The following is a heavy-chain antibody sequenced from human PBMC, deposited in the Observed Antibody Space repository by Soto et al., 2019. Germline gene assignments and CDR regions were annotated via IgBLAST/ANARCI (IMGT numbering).Heavy chain of an antibody. CDR1: GFTFSRYW. CDR2: INTDGTNT. Sequence: EVQLVESGGGLVQPGGSLRLSCAVSGFTFSRYWMHWFRQDPGNGLVWVSSINTDGTNTQYADSVRGRFTVSRDNAKYTVYLQMISLRSEDTAVYYCAKDLLWGQSENWGQGTLFVVSS. D-gene: IGHD3-16*01. V-gene: IGHV3-74*03. CDR3: AKDLLWGQSEN. J-gene: IGHJ4*02.